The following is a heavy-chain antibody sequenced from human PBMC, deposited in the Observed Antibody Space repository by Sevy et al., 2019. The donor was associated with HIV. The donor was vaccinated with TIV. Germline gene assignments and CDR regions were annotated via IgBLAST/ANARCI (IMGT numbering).Heavy chain of an antibody. J-gene: IGHJ4*02. V-gene: IGHV3-33*01. CDR1: QFNFDTYA. CDR2: IWYDGSSK. CDR3: ATNMVHAGAYDSYFNF. D-gene: IGHD3-10*01. Sequence: GGSLRLSCVASQFNFDTYAIHWVRQAPGKGLEWVAMIWYDGSSKDYGESVKGRFAISRDNSQNTAFLQMNSLRAEDTGVYYCATNMVHAGAYDSYFNFWGQGSLVTVSS.